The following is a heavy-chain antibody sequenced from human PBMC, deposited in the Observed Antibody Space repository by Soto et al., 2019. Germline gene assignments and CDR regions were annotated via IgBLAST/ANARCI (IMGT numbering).Heavy chain of an antibody. V-gene: IGHV1-18*01. D-gene: IGHD3-9*01. CDR2: ISAYNGNT. J-gene: IGHJ4*02. CDR3: ARAWGLRYFDWLFFSYFDY. CDR1: GYTFTSYG. Sequence: ASVKVSCKASGYTFTSYGISWVRQAPGQGLEWMGWISAYNGNTNYAQKLQGRVTMTTDTSTSTAYMELRSLRSDDTAVYYCARAWGLRYFDWLFFSYFDYWQGQGTLVTVSS.